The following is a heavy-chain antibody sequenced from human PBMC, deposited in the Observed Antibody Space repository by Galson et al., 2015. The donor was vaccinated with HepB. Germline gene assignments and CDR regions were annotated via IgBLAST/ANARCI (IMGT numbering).Heavy chain of an antibody. J-gene: IGHJ4*02. CDR2: IKSKTDGGTT. V-gene: IGHV3-15*01. D-gene: IGHD3-9*01. CDR3: TTDRDISTGFDY. Sequence: SLRLSCAASGFTFSNAWMSWVRQAPGKGLEWVGRIKSKTDGGTTDYAAPVKGRFTISRDDSKNTLYLQMNSLKTEDTAVYYCTTDRDISTGFDYWGQGTLSPSPQ. CDR1: GFTFSNAW.